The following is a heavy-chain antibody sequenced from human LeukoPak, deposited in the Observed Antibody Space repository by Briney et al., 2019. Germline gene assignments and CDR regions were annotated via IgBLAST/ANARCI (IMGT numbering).Heavy chain of an antibody. CDR3: ARGRVRSTRFDI. V-gene: IGHV4-59*01. CDR1: GGSISSYY. J-gene: IGHJ3*02. CDR2: IYYSGST. D-gene: IGHD3-10*01. Sequence: SETLSLTCTVSGGSISSYYWSWIRQPPGKGLEWIGYIYYSGSTNYNPSLKSRVTISVDTSKNQFSLKLSSVTAADTAVYYCARGRVRSTRFDIWGQGTMVTVSS.